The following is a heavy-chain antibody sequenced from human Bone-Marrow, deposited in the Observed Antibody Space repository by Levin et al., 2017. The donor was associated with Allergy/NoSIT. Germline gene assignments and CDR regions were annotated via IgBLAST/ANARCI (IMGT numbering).Heavy chain of an antibody. Sequence: ASVKVSCKASGYTFSSYGISWVRQAPGQGLEWVGWISAYSDNTHYAQSLHGRVTMTINTSSSTAYMELGSLKSDDTAVYYCARDRGGYSGYDFIYWGQGTLVTVSS. CDR2: ISAYSDNT. J-gene: IGHJ4*02. D-gene: IGHD5-12*01. CDR3: ARDRGGYSGYDFIY. CDR1: GYTFSSYG. V-gene: IGHV1-18*01.